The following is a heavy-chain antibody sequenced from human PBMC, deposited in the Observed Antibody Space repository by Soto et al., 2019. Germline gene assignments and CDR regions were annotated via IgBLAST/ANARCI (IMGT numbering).Heavy chain of an antibody. Sequence: SATLSLTCTVSGGSISSYYWSWIRQPPGKGLEWIGYIYYSGSTNYNPSLKSRVTISVDTSKNQFSLKLSSVTAADTAVYYCARDEGGDYYYWGQGTLVTVSS. CDR3: ARDEGGDYYY. CDR1: GGSISSYY. J-gene: IGHJ4*02. D-gene: IGHD2-21*02. V-gene: IGHV4-59*01. CDR2: IYYSGST.